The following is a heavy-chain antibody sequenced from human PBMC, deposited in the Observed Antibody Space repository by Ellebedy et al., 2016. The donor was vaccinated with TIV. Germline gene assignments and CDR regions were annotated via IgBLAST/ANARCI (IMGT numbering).Heavy chain of an antibody. CDR3: AKGSSGYFCIDY. V-gene: IGHV3-23*01. Sequence: GESLKISCAASGFIFSSYAMTWVRQAPGKGLEWVSAISGSGGSTYYADSVKGRFTISRDNYKKTLSLQMNSLRAEDTAVYYCAKGSSGYFCIDYWGQGTLVTVSS. CDR2: ISGSGGST. D-gene: IGHD3-22*01. CDR1: GFIFSSYA. J-gene: IGHJ4*02.